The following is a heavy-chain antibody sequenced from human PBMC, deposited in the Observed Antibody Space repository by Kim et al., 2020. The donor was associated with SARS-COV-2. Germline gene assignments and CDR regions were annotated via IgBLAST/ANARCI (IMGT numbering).Heavy chain of an antibody. J-gene: IGHJ1*01. D-gene: IGHD4-17*01. V-gene: IGHV1-69*04. CDR1: GGTFSSYA. CDR3: ARELVEAEGGTYGDYETYFQH. Sequence: SVKVSCKASGGTFSSYAISWVRQAPGQGLEWMGRIIPILGIANYAQKFQGRVTITADKSTSTAYMELSSLRSEDTAVYYCARELVEAEGGTYGDYETYFQHWGQGTLVTVSS. CDR2: IIPILGIA.